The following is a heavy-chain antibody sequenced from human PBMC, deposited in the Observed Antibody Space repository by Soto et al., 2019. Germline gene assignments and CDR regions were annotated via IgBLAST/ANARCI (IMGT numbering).Heavy chain of an antibody. D-gene: IGHD6-13*01. Sequence: SGPTLVNPTQTLTLICTFSRFSLSTSGVGVGWIRQPPGKALEWLALIYWDDDKRYSPSLKSRLTITKDTSKNQVVLTMTNMDPVDTATYYCARVRFSSSWLPEYFQHRGQGTLVTVSS. CDR1: RFSLSTSGVG. V-gene: IGHV2-5*02. CDR3: ARVRFSSSWLPEYFQH. J-gene: IGHJ1*01. CDR2: IYWDDDK.